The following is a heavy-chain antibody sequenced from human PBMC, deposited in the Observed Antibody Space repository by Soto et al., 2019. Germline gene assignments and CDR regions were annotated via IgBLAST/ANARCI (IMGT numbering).Heavy chain of an antibody. CDR1: GGSISSYY. J-gene: IGHJ4*02. V-gene: IGHV4-59*01. Sequence: ETLSLTCTVSGGSISSYYWSWIRQPPGKGLEWIGYIYYIGSTNYNPSLKSRVTISVDTSKNQFSLKLSSVTAADTAVYYCARNSQPYSSSPFDYWGQGTLVTVSS. CDR2: IYYIGST. CDR3: ARNSQPYSSSPFDY. D-gene: IGHD6-13*01.